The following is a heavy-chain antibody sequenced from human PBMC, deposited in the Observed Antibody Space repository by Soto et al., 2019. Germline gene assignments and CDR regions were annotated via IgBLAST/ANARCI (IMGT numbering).Heavy chain of an antibody. J-gene: IGHJ1*01. CDR2: IYSGGST. CDR1: GFTVSSNY. CDR3: ARDVHCGGDCAEYFQH. V-gene: IGHV3-53*01. D-gene: IGHD2-21*01. Sequence: GGSLRLSCAASGFTVSSNYMSWVRQAPGKGLEWVSVIYSGGSTYYADSVKGRFTISRDNSKNTLYLQMNSLRAEDTAVYYCARDVHCGGDCAEYFQHWGQGTLVTVSS.